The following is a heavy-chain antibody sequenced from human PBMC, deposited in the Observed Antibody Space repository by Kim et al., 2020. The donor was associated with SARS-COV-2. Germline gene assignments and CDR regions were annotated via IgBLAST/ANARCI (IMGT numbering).Heavy chain of an antibody. CDR2: IYWDDDK. Sequence: SGPTLVNPTPTLTLTCTFSGFSLSTRGAGVGWIRQPPGKALEWLALIYWDDDKRYSLSLKSRLTITKDTSKNQVVLTMTNMDPVDTATYYCAHSPASYYDPIAAGGMDVWGQGTPVTVSS. CDR3: AHSPASYYDPIAAGGMDV. D-gene: IGHD3-22*01. CDR1: GFSLSTRGAG. V-gene: IGHV2-5*02. J-gene: IGHJ6*02.